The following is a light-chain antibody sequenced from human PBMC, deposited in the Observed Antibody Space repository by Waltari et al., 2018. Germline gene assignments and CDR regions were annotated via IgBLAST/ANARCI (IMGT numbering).Light chain of an antibody. J-gene: IGLJ1*01. Sequence: QSALTQPASVSGTPGHSITLSRRGTTLDVASSYPVSWYQQHPGEAPKLLICEVFKRPPDTASRFSGAKSGSTASLTISGLQPEDEADYYCCSYAGRGTYVFGSGTKVTVL. CDR3: CSYAGRGTYV. CDR2: EVF. CDR1: TLDVASSYP. V-gene: IGLV2-23*02.